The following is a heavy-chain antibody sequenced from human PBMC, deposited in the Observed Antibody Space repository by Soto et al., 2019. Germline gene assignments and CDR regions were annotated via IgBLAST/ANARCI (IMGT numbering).Heavy chain of an antibody. V-gene: IGHV4-59*01. CDR1: GVSINNYY. J-gene: IGHJ4*02. Sequence: SETLSLTCTVSGVSINNYYWTWIRQPPGKRLEWIGAIYYTGSTTYNPSLRSRVTFSVDTSKNQFSLSPTSVTAADTAVYFCAKVVSFCHLDYWGQVTLVTVSS. CDR3: AKVVSFCHLDY. CDR2: IYYTGST.